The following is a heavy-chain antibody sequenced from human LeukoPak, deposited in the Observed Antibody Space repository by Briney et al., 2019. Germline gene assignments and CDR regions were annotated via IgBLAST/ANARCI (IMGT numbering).Heavy chain of an antibody. Sequence: ASETLSLTCTVSGGSISSGSYYWSWIRQPAGKGLEWIGRIYTSGSTNYNPSLKSRVTISVDTSKNQFSLKLSSVTAADTAVYYCARGPEYYYDSSGYPGILGYWGQGTLVTVSS. D-gene: IGHD3-22*01. CDR1: GGSISSGSYY. CDR3: ARGPEYYYDSSGYPGILGY. CDR2: IYTSGST. J-gene: IGHJ4*02. V-gene: IGHV4-61*02.